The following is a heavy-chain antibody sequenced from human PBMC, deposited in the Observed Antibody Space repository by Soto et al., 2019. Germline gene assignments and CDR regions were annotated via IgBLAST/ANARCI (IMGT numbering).Heavy chain of an antibody. CDR1: GFTLSGYA. D-gene: IGHD6-6*01. CDR2: ISSNGVGT. J-gene: IGHJ6*03. Sequence: EVQLAESGGGLAQPGGSLRLSCAASGFTLSGYAMDWVRQAPGKGLEYVSGISSNGVGTYYANSVQGRFTISRDNSKNTLYLQMGSLRPEDMAVYYCARRARPDFYSMDVWGKGTTVTVSS. V-gene: IGHV3-64*01. CDR3: ARRARPDFYSMDV.